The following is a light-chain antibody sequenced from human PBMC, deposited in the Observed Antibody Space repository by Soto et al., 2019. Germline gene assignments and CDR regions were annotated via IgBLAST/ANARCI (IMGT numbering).Light chain of an antibody. J-gene: IGKJ5*01. CDR1: ETIRNL. CDR2: DAF. Sequence: EILFTQSPATLSLSPGERATLSCRASETIRNLLAWYQQRPGQAPRLLIYDAFSRAPGIPARFSGGGSGTDFTLTTSSLEPEDFGVYYCQQRHNWPITFGQGTRLEIK. V-gene: IGKV3-11*01. CDR3: QQRHNWPIT.